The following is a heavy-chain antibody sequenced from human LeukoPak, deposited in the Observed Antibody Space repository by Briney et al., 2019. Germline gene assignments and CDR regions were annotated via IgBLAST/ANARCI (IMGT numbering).Heavy chain of an antibody. J-gene: IGHJ4*02. CDR2: ISTSGSNI. CDR3: ARHQLLDY. D-gene: IGHD2-2*01. Sequence: GGSLRLSCAASGFTFTYSEMNWIRQAPGKGLEWVSYISTSGSNIYYADSVKGRLTISRDNAKNSLYLQMNSLRAEDTAVYYCARHQLLDYWGQGTLVTVSS. V-gene: IGHV3-48*03. CDR1: GFTFTYSE.